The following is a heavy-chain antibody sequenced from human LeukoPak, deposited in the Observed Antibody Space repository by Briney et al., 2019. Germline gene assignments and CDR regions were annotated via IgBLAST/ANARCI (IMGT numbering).Heavy chain of an antibody. CDR3: ARDLWFGRLCDY. CDR1: GCTLSSYW. CDR2: IKQDGSEK. Sequence: GGSLRLSCAASGCTLSSYWMSWVRQAPGKGLECVANIKQDGSEKYYVDSVKGRFTISRDNDQNSLYLQMHSLRAEDTDVYYCARDLWFGRLCDYWGQGHLVRVLS. V-gene: IGHV3-7*03. D-gene: IGHD3-10*01. J-gene: IGHJ4*02.